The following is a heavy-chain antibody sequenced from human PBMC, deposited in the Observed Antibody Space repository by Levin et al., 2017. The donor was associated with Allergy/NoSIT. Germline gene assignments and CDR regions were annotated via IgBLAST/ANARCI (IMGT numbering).Heavy chain of an antibody. CDR1: GFTFSSYA. J-gene: IGHJ4*02. D-gene: IGHD6-13*01. CDR2: ISGSGGST. V-gene: IGHV3-23*01. Sequence: GGSLRLSCAASGFTFSSYAMSWVRQAPGKGLEWVSAISGSGGSTYYADSVKGRFTISRDNAKNSLYLQMNSLRAEDTAVYYCARLSYSSSWYLAYWGQGTLVTVSS. CDR3: ARLSYSSSWYLAY.